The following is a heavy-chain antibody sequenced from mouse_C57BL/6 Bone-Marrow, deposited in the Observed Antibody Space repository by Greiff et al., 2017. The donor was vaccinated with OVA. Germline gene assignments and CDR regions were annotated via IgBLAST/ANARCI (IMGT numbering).Heavy chain of an antibody. CDR1: GYTFTSYW. CDR3: ARGRLWRAMDY. Sequence: QVQLKQPGAELVKPGASVQLSCKASGYTFTSYWMHWVKQRPGRGLEWIGRIDPHSGGTKYNEKFKCKATLTVDKPSSPAYVQLSSLTSEDSAVYYCARGRLWRAMDYWGQGTAVTVSS. J-gene: IGHJ4*01. CDR2: IDPHSGGT. V-gene: IGHV1-72*01.